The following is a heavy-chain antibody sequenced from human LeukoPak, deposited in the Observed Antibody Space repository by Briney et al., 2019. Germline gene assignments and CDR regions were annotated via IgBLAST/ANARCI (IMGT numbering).Heavy chain of an antibody. D-gene: IGHD4-17*01. CDR3: ARAGGSTVSHSDY. CDR2: ISSGTSYI. J-gene: IGHJ4*02. Sequence: GGSLRLSCAASGFTFSSYSMNWIRQAPGKGLEWVSSISSGTSYIYYADSVKGRFTISKDNAKNSLYLQMNSLRAEDTAVYYCARAGGSTVSHSDYWGQGTLVTVSS. V-gene: IGHV3-21*01. CDR1: GFTFSSYS.